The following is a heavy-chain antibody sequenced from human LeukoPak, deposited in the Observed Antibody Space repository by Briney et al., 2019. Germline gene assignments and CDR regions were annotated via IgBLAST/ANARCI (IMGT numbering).Heavy chain of an antibody. J-gene: IGHJ4*02. V-gene: IGHV3-30-3*01. CDR2: ISFDGISK. CDR1: GFTFSSYA. CDR3: ARDVDSSG. Sequence: GGSLRLSCAASGFTFSSYAMSWVRQAPGKGLEWVAVISFDGISKYYADSVKGRFTISRDNSENTLYLQMNSLRTEDTALYYCARDVDSSGWGQGTLVTVSS. D-gene: IGHD6-19*01.